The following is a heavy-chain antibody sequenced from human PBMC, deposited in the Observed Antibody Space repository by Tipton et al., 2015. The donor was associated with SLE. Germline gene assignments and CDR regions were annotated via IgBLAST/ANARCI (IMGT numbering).Heavy chain of an antibody. V-gene: IGHV4-31*02. CDR2: IYYSGST. J-gene: IGHJ4*02. CDR3: ARALQNYFDY. CDR1: GGYVSSSSYY. Sequence: LRLSCTVSGGYVSSSSYYWGWIRQHPGKGLEWIGYIYYSGSTYYNPSLKSRVTISIDTSKNQFSLKLSSVTAADTAVYYCARALQNYFDYWGQGTLVTVSS.